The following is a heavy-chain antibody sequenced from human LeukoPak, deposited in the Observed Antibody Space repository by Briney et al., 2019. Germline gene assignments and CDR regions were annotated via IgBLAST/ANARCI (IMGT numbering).Heavy chain of an antibody. CDR2: ISAYNGNT. J-gene: IGHJ3*02. Sequence: GASVKVSCKASGYTFTSYGISWVRQAPGQGLEWMGWISAYNGNTNYAQKLQGRVTMTTDTSTSTAYMELRSLRSDDTAVYYCAREYYYDSSGYYDAFDIWGQGTMVTVSS. CDR3: AREYYYDSSGYYDAFDI. V-gene: IGHV1-18*01. CDR1: GYTFTSYG. D-gene: IGHD3-22*01.